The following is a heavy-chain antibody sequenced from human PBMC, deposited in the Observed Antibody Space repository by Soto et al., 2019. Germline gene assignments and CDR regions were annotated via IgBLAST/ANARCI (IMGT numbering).Heavy chain of an antibody. V-gene: IGHV1-69*13. D-gene: IGHD6-13*01. Sequence: SVKVSCKASGGNFSRNGISWWRQSPGQGLEYMGGIIPMFGTTNYPHKFRGRVTFTADESTSTAYMELTSLRSEDTAVYFCARASGSSWYNWFDPWGQGTLVTVSS. J-gene: IGHJ5*02. CDR2: IIPMFGTT. CDR1: GGNFSRNG. CDR3: ARASGSSWYNWFDP.